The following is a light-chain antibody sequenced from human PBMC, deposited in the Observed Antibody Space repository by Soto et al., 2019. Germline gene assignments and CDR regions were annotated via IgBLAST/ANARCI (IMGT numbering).Light chain of an antibody. CDR3: QQYYNCPPLT. CDR1: QSVSTD. J-gene: IGKJ4*01. CDR2: GAS. Sequence: EIVMTHSPATLSVSPGERATLSCRASQSVSTDLAWYQQKLGQAPRLLIYGASTRAAGIPARFSGSGAGTEFTLTISSLQSEDFAVYYCQQYYNCPPLTVGGGTKVEI. V-gene: IGKV3-15*01.